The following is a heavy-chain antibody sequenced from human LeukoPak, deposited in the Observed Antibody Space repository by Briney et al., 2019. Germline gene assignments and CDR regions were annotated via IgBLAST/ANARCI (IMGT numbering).Heavy chain of an antibody. D-gene: IGHD5-12*01. CDR1: GGSISSYY. V-gene: IGHV4-59*01. Sequence: SETLSLTCTVSGGSISSYYWSWIRQPPGKGVEWIGYIYYSGSTNYNPSLKSRVTISVDTSKNQFSLKLSSVTAADTAVYYCARERGALSFDYWGQGTLVTVSS. J-gene: IGHJ4*02. CDR3: ARERGALSFDY. CDR2: IYYSGST.